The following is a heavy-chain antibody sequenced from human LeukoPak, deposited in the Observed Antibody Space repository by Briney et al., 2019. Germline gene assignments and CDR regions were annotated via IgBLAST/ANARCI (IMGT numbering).Heavy chain of an antibody. CDR3: ARERGDHYDSSGFDY. J-gene: IGHJ4*02. Sequence: GGSLRLSCAASGFTFSSYSMNWVRQAPGKGLEWVSYISSSSSTIYYADSVKGRFTIFRDNAKTSLYLQMNSLRDEDTAVYYCARERGDHYDSSGFDYWGQGTLVTVSS. D-gene: IGHD3-22*01. V-gene: IGHV3-48*02. CDR1: GFTFSSYS. CDR2: ISSSSSTI.